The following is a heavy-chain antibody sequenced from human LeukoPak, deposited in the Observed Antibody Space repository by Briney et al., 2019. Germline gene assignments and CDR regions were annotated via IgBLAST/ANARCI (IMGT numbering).Heavy chain of an antibody. V-gene: IGHV4-39*07. D-gene: IGHD6-6*01. CDR2: IYYSGST. CDR1: GGSLSSSRFY. Sequence: SGTPSPTPPVSGGSLSSSRFYSGWIRPPPRKGLGWIGSIYYSGSTYYNPSLKSRVTISVDTSKNQFSLKLSSVTAADTAVYYCARESIPTYYFDYWGQGTLVTVSS. CDR3: ARESIPTYYFDY. J-gene: IGHJ4*02.